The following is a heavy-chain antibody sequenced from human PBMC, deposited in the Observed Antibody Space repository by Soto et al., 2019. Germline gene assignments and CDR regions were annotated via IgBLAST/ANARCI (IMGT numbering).Heavy chain of an antibody. Sequence: ASVKVSFKVSGYTLTELSMHWVRQAPGKGLDCMGGFDPEDGETIYAQKFQGRVTMTEDTSTDTAYMELSSLRSEDTAVYYCAADDPDYGEGGYWGQGTLVTVSS. CDR3: AADDPDYGEGGY. D-gene: IGHD4-17*01. CDR2: FDPEDGET. J-gene: IGHJ4*02. V-gene: IGHV1-24*01. CDR1: GYTLTELS.